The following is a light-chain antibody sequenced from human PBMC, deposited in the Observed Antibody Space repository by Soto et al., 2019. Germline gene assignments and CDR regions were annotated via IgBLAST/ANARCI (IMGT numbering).Light chain of an antibody. CDR2: DAS. Sequence: DIQMTQSPFTLSASVGDRVTITCRASQSIGVRLAWYQQKSGKAPKLLIYDASRLESGVPSRFSGSGSGKAFILIISNLQPDDFASYYCQQYNSYSPLSFGGGTKEDI. CDR1: QSIGVR. CDR3: QQYNSYSPLS. J-gene: IGKJ4*01. V-gene: IGKV1-5*01.